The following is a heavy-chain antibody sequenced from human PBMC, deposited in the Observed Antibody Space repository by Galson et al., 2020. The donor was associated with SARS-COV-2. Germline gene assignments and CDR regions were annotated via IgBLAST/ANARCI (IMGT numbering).Heavy chain of an antibody. CDR3: ARVDGYDILTGYQNWYFDL. CDR2: IYYSDSGST. V-gene: IGHV4-59*01. CDR1: GGSISSYY. D-gene: IGHD3-9*01. J-gene: IGHJ2*01. Sequence: ASETLSLTCTVSGGSISSYYWTWIRQPPGKGLEWIGYIYYSDSGSTNYNPSLKSRVTISLDTSTKQFSLKLTSVTAADTAVYYCARVDGYDILTGYQNWYFDLWGRGTLVTVPS.